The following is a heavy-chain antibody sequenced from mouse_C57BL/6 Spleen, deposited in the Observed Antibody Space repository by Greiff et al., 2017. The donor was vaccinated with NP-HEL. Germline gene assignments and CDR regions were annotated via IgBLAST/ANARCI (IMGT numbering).Heavy chain of an antibody. V-gene: IGHV5-4*01. D-gene: IGHD3-3*01. CDR2: ISDGGRYT. CDR3: ARDRELHSLDY. J-gene: IGHJ2*01. Sequence: EVQVVESGGGLVKPGGSLKLSCAASGFTFSSYAMSWVRQTPEKRLEWVATISDGGRYTYYPDNVKGRFTISRDTAKNNLYLQMSHLKSEDTAMYYCARDRELHSLDYWGQGTTLTVSS. CDR1: GFTFSSYA.